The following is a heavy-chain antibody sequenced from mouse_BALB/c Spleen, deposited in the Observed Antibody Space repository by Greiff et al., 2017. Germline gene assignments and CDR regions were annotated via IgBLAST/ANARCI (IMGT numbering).Heavy chain of an antibody. CDR1: GYSFTGYT. Sequence: EVQLQQSGPELVKPGASMKISCKASGYSFTGYTMNWVKQSHGKNLEWIGLINPYNGGTSYNQKFKGKATLSVDKSSSTAYMEVLSLTSEDSAVYYCAREYGKGYYYAMDYWGQGTSVTVSS. CDR2: INPYNGGT. V-gene: IGHV1-26*01. CDR3: AREYGKGYYYAMDY. J-gene: IGHJ4*01. D-gene: IGHD2-10*02.